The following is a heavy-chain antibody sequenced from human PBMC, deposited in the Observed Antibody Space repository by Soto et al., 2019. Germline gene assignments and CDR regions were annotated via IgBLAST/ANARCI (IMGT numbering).Heavy chain of an antibody. CDR3: ARDPNSSGFVL. D-gene: IGHD6-19*01. Sequence: SVKVSCKASGGTFSSYTISWVRQAPGQGLEWMGRIIPILGIANYAQKFQGRVTITADKSTSTAYMELSSLRSEDTAVYYCARDPNSSGFVLWGQGTLVTVSS. CDR2: IIPILGIA. CDR1: GGTFSSYT. J-gene: IGHJ4*02. V-gene: IGHV1-69*04.